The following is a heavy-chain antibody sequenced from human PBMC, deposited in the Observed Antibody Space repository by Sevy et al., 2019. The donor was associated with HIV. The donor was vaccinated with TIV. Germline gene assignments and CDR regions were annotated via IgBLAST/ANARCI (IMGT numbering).Heavy chain of an antibody. CDR2: INHSGST. Sequence: SEILSLTCAVYGGSFSGYYWSWIRQPPGKGLEWIGEINHSGSTNYNPSLKSRVTISVDTSKNQFSLKLSSVTAADTAVYYCARGEVVPAAIGLGGFDYWGQGTLVTVSS. V-gene: IGHV4-34*01. CDR3: ARGEVVPAAIGLGGFDY. D-gene: IGHD2-2*02. CDR1: GGSFSGYY. J-gene: IGHJ4*02.